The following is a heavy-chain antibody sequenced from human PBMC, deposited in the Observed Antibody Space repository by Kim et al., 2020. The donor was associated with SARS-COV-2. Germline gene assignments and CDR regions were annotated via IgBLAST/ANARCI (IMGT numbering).Heavy chain of an antibody. Sequence: ASVKVSCKASGYTFTSYGISWVQHAPGQGLESRRWISAYNGNTNYAQKLQGRVTMTTDTSTSTAYMELRSLRSDDTAVYYCAIGVGATPFDPWGQGTLVTVSS. CDR3: AIGVGATPFDP. D-gene: IGHD1-26*01. J-gene: IGHJ5*02. CDR1: GYTFTSYG. V-gene: IGHV1-18*04. CDR2: ISAYNGNT.